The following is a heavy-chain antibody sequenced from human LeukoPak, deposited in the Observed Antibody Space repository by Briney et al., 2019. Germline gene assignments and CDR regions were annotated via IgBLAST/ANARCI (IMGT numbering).Heavy chain of an antibody. V-gene: IGHV3-23*01. CDR3: AKTMGAIDHDY. D-gene: IGHD1-26*01. J-gene: IGHJ4*02. Sequence: PGGSLRLSCAASGFTFSSFGMHWLRQAPGKGLEWVSAISGSGGRTYYADSVKGRFTISRDNSKNTLYLQMKSLRAEDTAVYYCAKTMGAIDHDYWGQGTLVTVSS. CDR2: ISGSGGRT. CDR1: GFTFSSFG.